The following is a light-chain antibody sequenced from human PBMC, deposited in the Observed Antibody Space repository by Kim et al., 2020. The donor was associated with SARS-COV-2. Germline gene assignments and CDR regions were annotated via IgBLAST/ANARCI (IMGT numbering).Light chain of an antibody. V-gene: IGLV2-14*03. Sequence: GHSITIPRTVPSSEIGASTSASWYQHLPGKAPKLMIYNVAGRPSGVSDRFSGSKSGSTASLTISGLQAEDEADYYCLSFTDINTWVFGGGTQLTVL. CDR2: NVA. CDR3: LSFTDINTWV. CDR1: SSEIGASTS. J-gene: IGLJ3*02.